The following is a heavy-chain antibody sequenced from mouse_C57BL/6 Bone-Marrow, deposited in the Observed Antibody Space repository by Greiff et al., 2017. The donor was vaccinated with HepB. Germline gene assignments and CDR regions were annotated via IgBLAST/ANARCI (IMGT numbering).Heavy chain of an antibody. Sequence: EVHLVESEGGLVQPGSSMKLSCTASGFTFSDYYMAWVRQVPEKGLEWVANINYDGSSTYYLDSLKSRFIISRDNAKNILYLQMSSLKSEDTATYYCARVYGNTYAMDYWGQGTSVTVSS. V-gene: IGHV5-16*01. J-gene: IGHJ4*01. CDR3: ARVYGNTYAMDY. CDR2: INYDGSST. D-gene: IGHD2-1*01. CDR1: GFTFSDYY.